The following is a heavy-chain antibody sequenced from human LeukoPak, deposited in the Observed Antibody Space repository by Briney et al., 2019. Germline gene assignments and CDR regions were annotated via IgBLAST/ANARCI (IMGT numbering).Heavy chain of an antibody. CDR1: GFTFSSYE. Sequence: GGSLRLSCAASGFTFSSYEMNWVRQAPGKGLEWVSYISSSGSTIYYADSVKGRFTISRDNAKNSLYLQMNSLRAEDTAVYYCASPLVLRYFVWLGDAFDIWGQGTMVTVSS. CDR2: ISSSGSTI. D-gene: IGHD3-9*01. CDR3: ASPLVLRYFVWLGDAFDI. V-gene: IGHV3-48*03. J-gene: IGHJ3*02.